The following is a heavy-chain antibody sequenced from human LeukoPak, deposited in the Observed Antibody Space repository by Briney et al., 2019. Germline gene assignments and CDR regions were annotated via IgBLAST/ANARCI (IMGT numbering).Heavy chain of an antibody. CDR3: AKEGGSWYSEYGAFDI. CDR2: ISYDGSNK. CDR1: GFTFSSYG. Sequence: PGRSLRLSCAASGFTFSSYGMHWVRQAPGKGLEWVAVISYDGSNKYYADSVKGRFTISRDNSKNTLYLQMNSLRAEDTAVYYCAKEGGSWYSEYGAFDIWGQGTMVTVS. J-gene: IGHJ3*02. D-gene: IGHD6-13*01. V-gene: IGHV3-30*18.